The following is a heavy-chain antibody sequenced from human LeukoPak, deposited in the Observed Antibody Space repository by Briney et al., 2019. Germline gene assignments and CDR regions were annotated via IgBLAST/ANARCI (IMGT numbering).Heavy chain of an antibody. D-gene: IGHD3-10*01. Sequence: PGGSLRLSCTASGFTFGDYAMSWVRQAPGKGLEWVGFIRSKAYGGTTEYAASVKGRFTISRDDSKSIAYLQMNSLKTEDTAVYYCTRDRLWFGELLLLDYWGQGTLVTVSS. CDR2: IRSKAYGGTT. CDR3: TRDRLWFGELLLLDY. V-gene: IGHV3-49*04. CDR1: GFTFGDYA. J-gene: IGHJ4*02.